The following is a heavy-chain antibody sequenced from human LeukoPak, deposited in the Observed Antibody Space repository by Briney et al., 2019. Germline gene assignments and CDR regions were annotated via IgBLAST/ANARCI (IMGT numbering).Heavy chain of an antibody. CDR2: FKSKTDGGTT. CDR1: GLPQRIAW. J-gene: IGHJ4*02. V-gene: IGHV3-15*01. CDR3: TTEAYSGSFPGY. D-gene: IGHD1-26*01. Sequence: GGPERLSCAASGLPQRIAWMSWPRHATGKGVEWVGRFKSKTDGGTTDYAAPVKGRFTISRDDSKNTLYLQMNSLKTEDTPVYYCTTEAYSGSFPGYWGQGTLVTVSS.